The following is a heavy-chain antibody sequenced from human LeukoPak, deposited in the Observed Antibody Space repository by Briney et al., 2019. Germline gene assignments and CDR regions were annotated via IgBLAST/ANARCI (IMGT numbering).Heavy chain of an antibody. D-gene: IGHD1-7*01. CDR1: GGSISSYY. J-gene: IGHJ6*03. CDR3: ARESITGTNYYYYYYMDV. CDR2: VSYSGST. V-gene: IGHV4-59*12. Sequence: PSETLSLTCTVSGGSISSYYWSWIRQPPGKGLEWIGYVSYSGSTNYNPSLKSRVTISVDTSKNQFSLKLSSVTAADTAVYYCARESITGTNYYYYYYMDVWGKGTTVTVSS.